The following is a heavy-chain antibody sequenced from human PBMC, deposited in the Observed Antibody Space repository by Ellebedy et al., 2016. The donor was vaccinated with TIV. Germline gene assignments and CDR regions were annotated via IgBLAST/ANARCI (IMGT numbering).Heavy chain of an antibody. J-gene: IGHJ4*02. CDR3: AAPVEIAARPGY. D-gene: IGHD6-6*01. V-gene: IGHV3-21*01. Sequence: GESLKISCAASGFTFSSYSMNWVRQAPGKGLEWVSSISSSSSYIYYADSVKGRFTISRDNAKNSLYLQMNSLRAEDTAVYYCAAPVEIAARPGYWGQGTLVTVSS. CDR2: ISSSSSYI. CDR1: GFTFSSYS.